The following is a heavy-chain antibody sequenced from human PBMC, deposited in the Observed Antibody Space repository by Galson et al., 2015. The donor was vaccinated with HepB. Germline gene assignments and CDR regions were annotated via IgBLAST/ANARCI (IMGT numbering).Heavy chain of an antibody. CDR3: ARVAGAGTFDY. D-gene: IGHD6-19*01. J-gene: IGHJ4*02. V-gene: IGHV1-69*04. Sequence: SVKVSCKASGGTFSSYAISWVRQAPGQGLEWMGRIIPILGIANYAQKFQGRVTITADKSTSTAYMELSSLRSEDTAVYYCARVAGAGTFDYWGQGTLVTVSS. CDR1: GGTFSSYA. CDR2: IIPILGIA.